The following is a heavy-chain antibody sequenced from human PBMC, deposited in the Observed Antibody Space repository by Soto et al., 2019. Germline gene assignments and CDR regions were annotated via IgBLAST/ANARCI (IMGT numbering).Heavy chain of an antibody. V-gene: IGHV1-18*01. CDR1: GYTFSTYG. CDR2: ISGDNGKA. D-gene: IGHD3-10*01. J-gene: IGHJ4*01. CDR3: AASYGSGYRAFDY. Sequence: ASVKVSCKASGYTFSTYGLSWVRQAPGQGLEWMGWISGDNGKANYAQKFQDRLTLTTDTSTSTAYMELKSLTSDDTAVYYCAASYGSGYRAFDYWG.